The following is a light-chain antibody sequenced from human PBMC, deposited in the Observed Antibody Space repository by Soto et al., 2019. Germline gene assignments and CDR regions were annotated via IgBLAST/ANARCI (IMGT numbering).Light chain of an antibody. J-gene: IGLJ3*02. CDR2: GNS. V-gene: IGLV1-40*01. Sequence: QSVLTQPPSVSGAPGQRVTISCTGSSSNIGAGYDVHWYQQLPGTAPKLLIYGNSNRPSGVPDRFSGSKSGTSASLAITGLQCEDEADYYCQSYDSSLSGSVFGGGTKLTLL. CDR1: SSNIGAGYD. CDR3: QSYDSSLSGSV.